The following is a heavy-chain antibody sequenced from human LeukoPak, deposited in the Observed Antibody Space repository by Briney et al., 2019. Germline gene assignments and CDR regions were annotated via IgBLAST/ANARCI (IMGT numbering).Heavy chain of an antibody. CDR3: AGFVWIFGVVTYDAFDI. J-gene: IGHJ3*02. CDR2: LFCSGST. CDR1: GGSISTHN. D-gene: IGHD3-3*01. Sequence: SETLSLTCTVPGGSISTHNWSWLRQRPGRGREWGGYLFCSGSTSYNTSHKRRVFIGVDTSKNQFSLKLSSVTAADLAVYYCAGFVWIFGVVTYDAFDIWGQGTMVTVSS. V-gene: IGHV4-59*11.